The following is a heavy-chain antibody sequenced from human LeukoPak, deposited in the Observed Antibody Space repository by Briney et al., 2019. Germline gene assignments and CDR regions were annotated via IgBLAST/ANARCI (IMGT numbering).Heavy chain of an antibody. CDR1: GGSISSGGYS. V-gene: IGHV4-30-2*01. Sequence: SETLSLTFAVSGGSISSGGYSWSWIRQPPGKGLEWIGYIYHSGSTYYNPSLKSRVTISVDRSKNQFSLKLSSVTAADTAVYYCARDSPAAILSDAFDIWGQGTMVTVSS. J-gene: IGHJ3*02. CDR2: IYHSGST. D-gene: IGHD2-2*02. CDR3: ARDSPAAILSDAFDI.